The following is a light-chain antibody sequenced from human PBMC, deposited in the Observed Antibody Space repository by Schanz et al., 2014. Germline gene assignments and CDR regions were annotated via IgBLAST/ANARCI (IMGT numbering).Light chain of an antibody. CDR3: QRRSNLPPT. CDR2: GAS. J-gene: IGKJ1*01. CDR1: QSVSSN. Sequence: EIVLTQSPGTLSLSPGDRATLSCRASQSVSSNLAWYQQKPGQAPRLLIYGASNRATGIPDRFSGSGSGTDFTLTISRLEHEDCAVYFCQRRSNLPPTFGQGTKVEIK. V-gene: IGKV3-11*01.